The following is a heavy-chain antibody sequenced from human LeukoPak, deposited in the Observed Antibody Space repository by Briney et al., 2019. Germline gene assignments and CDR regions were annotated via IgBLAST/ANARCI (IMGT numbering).Heavy chain of an antibody. V-gene: IGHV1-2*02. J-gene: IGHJ6*03. CDR1: GYTFTGYY. CDR3: ARGPTAMVTSYYFYYYMDV. CDR2: INPNSGGT. Sequence: ASVKVSCKASGYTFTGYYIHWVRQAPGQGLEWMGWINPNSGGTNYAQNFQGRVTMTRDTSISTAYMELGRLRSDGTAVYYCARGPTAMVTSYYFYYYMDVWGKGTTVTVSS. D-gene: IGHD5-18*01.